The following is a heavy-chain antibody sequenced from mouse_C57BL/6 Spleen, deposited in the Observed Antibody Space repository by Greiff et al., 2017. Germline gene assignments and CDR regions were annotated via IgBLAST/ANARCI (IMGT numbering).Heavy chain of an antibody. CDR2: IDPEDGDT. D-gene: IGHD1-1*01. CDR3: TTPIAPVVARTPYFGH. Sequence: EVQLQQSGAELVRPGASVKLSCTASGFNIKDYYMHWVKQRPEQGLEWIGRIDPEDGDTEYAPKFQGKATMTADTSSNTAYLQLSSLTSEDTAVYYFTTPIAPVVARTPYFGHWAQGTTLTVSS. J-gene: IGHJ2*01. CDR1: GFNIKDYY. V-gene: IGHV14-1*01.